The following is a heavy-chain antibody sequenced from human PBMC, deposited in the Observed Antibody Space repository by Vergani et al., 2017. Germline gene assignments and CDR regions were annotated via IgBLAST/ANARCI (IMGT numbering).Heavy chain of an antibody. CDR2: ISWNSGSI. Sequence: EVQLVESGGGLVQPGRSLRLSCAASGFTFDDYAMHWVRQAPGKGLEWVSGISWNSGSIGYADSVKGRFTISRDNAKNSLYLQMNSLRAEDTAVYYCAKDRSVVQTYYYYGMDVWGQGTTVTVSS. CDR1: GFTFDDYA. D-gene: IGHD3-16*02. CDR3: AKDRSVVQTYYYYGMDV. J-gene: IGHJ6*02. V-gene: IGHV3-9*01.